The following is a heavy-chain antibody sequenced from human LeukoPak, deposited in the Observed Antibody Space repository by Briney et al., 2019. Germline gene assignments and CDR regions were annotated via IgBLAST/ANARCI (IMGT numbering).Heavy chain of an antibody. J-gene: IGHJ6*03. Sequence: GGSLRLSCAASGFTFSGSLIHWVRQASGKGVEWVGQIRSKANSYATSYAASVKGRFTISRDDSKNTAYLQMNSLKTEDTAIYYCTSRGNYDSSYYMDVWGKGTTVTVSS. CDR2: IRSKANSYAT. CDR3: TSRGNYDSSYYMDV. D-gene: IGHD3-22*01. V-gene: IGHV3-73*01. CDR1: GFTFSGSL.